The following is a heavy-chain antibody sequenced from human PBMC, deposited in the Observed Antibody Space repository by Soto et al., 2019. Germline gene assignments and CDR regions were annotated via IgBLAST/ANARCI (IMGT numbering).Heavy chain of an antibody. CDR1: GLTFSNYA. Sequence: GGSLRLSCAASGLTFSNYAMHWVRQAPGKGLEWVALTSYDGNNEYYTDSVKGRFTISRDNSKNTLFLQMNSPRPEDTAVYYCAKDKGVFNWATSYFDYWGQGALVTVSS. V-gene: IGHV3-30*18. D-gene: IGHD1-1*01. CDR2: TSYDGNNE. J-gene: IGHJ4*02. CDR3: AKDKGVFNWATSYFDY.